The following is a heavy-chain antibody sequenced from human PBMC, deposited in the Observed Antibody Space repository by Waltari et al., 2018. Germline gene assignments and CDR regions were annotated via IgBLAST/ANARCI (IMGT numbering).Heavy chain of an antibody. CDR3: ARAQERIAAAGSMGD. CDR2: IYSGGST. Sequence: EVQLVESGGGLIQPGGSLRLSCAASGFTVSSNYMSWVSQAPGKGLGWVSVIYSGGSTYYADSVKGRFTSSRDNSKNTLYLQMNSLRAEDTAVYYCARAQERIAAAGSMGDWGQGTLVTVSS. V-gene: IGHV3-53*01. D-gene: IGHD6-13*01. CDR1: GFTVSSNY. J-gene: IGHJ4*02.